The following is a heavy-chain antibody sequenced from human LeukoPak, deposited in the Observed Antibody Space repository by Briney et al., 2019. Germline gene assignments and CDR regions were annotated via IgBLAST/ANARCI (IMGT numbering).Heavy chain of an antibody. CDR2: ISGNGGNT. CDR1: GFTFTNYG. CDR3: ARAIVYWFFDL. J-gene: IGHJ2*01. Sequence: GGSLRLSCAASGFTFTNYGMSWVRQAPGKGLEWVSAISGNGGNTYYADSVKGRFTISRDNSKNTLYLQMNSLRAEDTALYYCARAIVYWFFDLWGRGTLVTVSS. D-gene: IGHD3-22*01. V-gene: IGHV3-23*01.